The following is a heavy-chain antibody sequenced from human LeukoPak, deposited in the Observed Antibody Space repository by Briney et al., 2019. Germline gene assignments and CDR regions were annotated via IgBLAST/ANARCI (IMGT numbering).Heavy chain of an antibody. D-gene: IGHD2-2*01. V-gene: IGHV1-18*01. Sequence: GASVKVSCKASGYTFTTYGISWVRQAPGQGLEWMGWISTYNGDTNYAQKLQGRVTMTADTSTSTTYMELRSLRSDDTAVYYCALIPYCTTATCYYFDFWGRGTLVTVSS. CDR3: ALIPYCTTATCYYFDF. CDR2: ISTYNGDT. J-gene: IGHJ4*02. CDR1: GYTFTTYG.